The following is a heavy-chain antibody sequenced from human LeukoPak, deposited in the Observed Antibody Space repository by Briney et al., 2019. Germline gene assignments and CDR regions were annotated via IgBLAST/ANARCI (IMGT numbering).Heavy chain of an antibody. CDR3: ARGRPHGNDY. CDR1: GFTFSSYW. J-gene: IGHJ4*02. V-gene: IGHV3-74*01. Sequence: GGSLRLSCAASGFTFSSYWMNWVRQAPGKGLVWVSRIASDGSSITYADSVKGRFSISRDNAKNTLYLQMNSLRVEDTAVYYCARGRPHGNDYWGQGTLVTVSS. D-gene: IGHD4-23*01. CDR2: IASDGSSI.